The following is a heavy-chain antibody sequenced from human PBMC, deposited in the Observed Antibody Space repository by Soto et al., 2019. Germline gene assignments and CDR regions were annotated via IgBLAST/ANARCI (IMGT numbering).Heavy chain of an antibody. CDR2: ISYDGSNK. V-gene: IGHV3-30-3*01. CDR1: GFTFSSYA. Sequence: QVQLVESGGGVVQPGRSLRLSCAASGFTFSSYAMHWVRQAPGKGLEWVAVISYDGSNKYYADSVKGRFTISRDNSKNTLYLQMNSLRAEDTAVYYCARAYEGDYFDYWGREPWSPSPQ. J-gene: IGHJ4*02. D-gene: IGHD3-16*01. CDR3: ARAYEGDYFDY.